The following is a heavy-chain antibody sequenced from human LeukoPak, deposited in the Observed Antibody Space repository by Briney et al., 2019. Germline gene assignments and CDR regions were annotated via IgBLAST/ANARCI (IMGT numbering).Heavy chain of an antibody. CDR1: GFTFSSYS. CDR3: AKDLSSWGLTNWFDP. CDR2: ISSSSSYI. Sequence: GGSLRLSCAASGFTFSSYSMNWVRQAPGKGLEWVSSISSSSSYIYYADSVKGRFTISRDNSKNTLYLQMNSLRAEDTAVYYCAKDLSSWGLTNWFDPWGQGTLVTVSS. D-gene: IGHD6-13*01. J-gene: IGHJ5*02. V-gene: IGHV3-21*04.